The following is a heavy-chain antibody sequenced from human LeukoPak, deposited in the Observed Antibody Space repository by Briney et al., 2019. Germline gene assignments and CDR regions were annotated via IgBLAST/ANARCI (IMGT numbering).Heavy chain of an antibody. CDR1: GFTVSSND. J-gene: IGHJ4*02. Sequence: GGSLRLSCAASGFTVSSNDMSWVRQAPGKGLEWVSLIYSGRSTYYADSVKGRFTISRDNSKNTLYLQVNGLRTEDTAVYYCAKDRLLNCRGDCYIFDYWGQGTVVTVSS. V-gene: IGHV3-53*01. CDR2: IYSGRST. CDR3: AKDRLLNCRGDCYIFDY. D-gene: IGHD2-21*02.